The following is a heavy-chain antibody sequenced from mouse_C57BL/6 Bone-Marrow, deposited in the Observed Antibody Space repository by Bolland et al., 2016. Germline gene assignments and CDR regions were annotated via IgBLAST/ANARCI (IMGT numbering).Heavy chain of an antibody. CDR2: NPNNGDT. Sequence: NPNNGDTSYNQKFKGKATLTVNKSSSTAYMELRSLTSEDSAVYYCARRGWFAYWGQGTLV. V-gene: IGHV1-22*01. CDR3: ARRGWFAY. J-gene: IGHJ3*01.